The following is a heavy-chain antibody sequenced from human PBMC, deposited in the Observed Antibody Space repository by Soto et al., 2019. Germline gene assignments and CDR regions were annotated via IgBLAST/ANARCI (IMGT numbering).Heavy chain of an antibody. CDR2: IIPIFGTA. J-gene: IGHJ5*02. CDR3: ARCSIPYSSSSGYWFDP. CDR1: GGTFSSYA. Sequence: QVQLVQSGAEVKKPGSSVKVSCKASGGTFSSYAISWVRQAPGQGLEWMGGIIPIFGTANYAQKFQGRVTITAADSTSTAYMELSSLRSEDTAVYYCARCSIPYSSSSGYWFDPWGQGTLVTVSS. V-gene: IGHV1-69*12. D-gene: IGHD6-6*01.